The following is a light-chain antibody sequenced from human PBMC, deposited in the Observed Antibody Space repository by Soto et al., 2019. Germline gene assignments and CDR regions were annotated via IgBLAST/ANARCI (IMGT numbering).Light chain of an antibody. CDR3: QQYDNLLMYT. Sequence: DIQMTQSPSSLSASVGDRVTITCQASQDIRNYLNWYQQKPGKAPKLLIYDASNLQTGVPSRFSGSGFGTEFTFTISSLQPEDIATYFCQQYDNLLMYTFGQGTKLEIK. V-gene: IGKV1-33*01. CDR2: DAS. J-gene: IGKJ2*01. CDR1: QDIRNY.